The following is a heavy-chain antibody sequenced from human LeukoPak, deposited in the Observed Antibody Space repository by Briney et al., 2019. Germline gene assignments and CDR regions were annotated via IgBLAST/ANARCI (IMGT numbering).Heavy chain of an antibody. CDR2: IYYSGST. Sequence: SETLSLTCTVSGGSISSYYWSWIRQPPGKGLEWIGYIYYSGSTNYNPSLKSRVTISVDTSKNQFSLKLSSVTAADTAVYYCARGTEGGYSYGNFDYWGQGTLVTVSS. V-gene: IGHV4-59*01. CDR3: ARGTEGGYSYGNFDY. D-gene: IGHD5-18*01. CDR1: GGSISSYY. J-gene: IGHJ4*02.